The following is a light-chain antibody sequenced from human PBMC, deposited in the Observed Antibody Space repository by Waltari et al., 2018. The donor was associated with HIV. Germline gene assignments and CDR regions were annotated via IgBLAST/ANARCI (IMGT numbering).Light chain of an antibody. J-gene: IGKJ3*01. CDR2: GAS. Sequence: DIILTQSPETLSVSLGDRAAVHCKPISSVSSSANNENLFGWYPNRPCQPPRLLFSGASIRASGVPARFSASGSETDFTLTIDDLQPDDLAVYFCQQYYSTPTFG. CDR3: QQYYSTPT. CDR1: SSVSSSANNENL. V-gene: IGKV4-1*01.